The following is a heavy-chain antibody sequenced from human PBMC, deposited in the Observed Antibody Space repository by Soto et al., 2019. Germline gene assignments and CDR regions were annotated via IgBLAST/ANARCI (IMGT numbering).Heavy chain of an antibody. CDR3: ARDAPGIVGATTYFDS. D-gene: IGHD1-26*01. V-gene: IGHV3-33*01. CDR1: GFTFSSYG. Sequence: GCRTLSCAASGFTFSSYGMHWVRQAPGKGLEWVAVIWYDGSNKYYADSVKGRFTISRDNSKNTLYLQMNSLRAEDTAVYYCARDAPGIVGATTYFDSWGNGTLALVSS. J-gene: IGHJ4*01. CDR2: IWYDGSNK.